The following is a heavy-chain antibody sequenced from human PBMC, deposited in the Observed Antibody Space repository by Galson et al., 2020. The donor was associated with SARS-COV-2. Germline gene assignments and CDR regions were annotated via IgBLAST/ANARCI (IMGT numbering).Heavy chain of an antibody. CDR1: GFTFSSYA. CDR2: ISYDGSNK. J-gene: IGHJ6*02. V-gene: IGHV3-30*04. Sequence: GESLKISCAASGFTFSSYAMHWVRQAPGKGLEWVAVISYDGSNKYYADSVKGRFTISRDNSKNTLYLQMNSLRAEDTAVYYCARGLGGNYYYGMDVWGQGTTVTVSS. CDR3: ARGLGGNYYYGMDV.